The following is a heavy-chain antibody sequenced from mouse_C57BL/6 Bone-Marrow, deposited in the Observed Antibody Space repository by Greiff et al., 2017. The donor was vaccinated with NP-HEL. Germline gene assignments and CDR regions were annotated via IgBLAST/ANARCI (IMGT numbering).Heavy chain of an antibody. V-gene: IGHV5-15*01. D-gene: IGHD2-4*01. J-gene: IGHJ1*03. CDR3: ARYDYDVHWYFDV. CDR2: ISNLAYSI. Sequence: EVMLVESGGGLVQPGGSLKLSCAASGFTFSDYGMAWVRQAPRTGPEWVAFISNLAYSIYYADTVTGRFPISRENAKNTLYLEMSSLRSEDTAMYYCARYDYDVHWYFDVWGTGTTVTVSS. CDR1: GFTFSDYG.